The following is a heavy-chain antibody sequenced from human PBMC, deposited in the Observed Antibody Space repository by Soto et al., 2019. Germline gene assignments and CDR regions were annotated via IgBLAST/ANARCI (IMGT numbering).Heavy chain of an antibody. CDR1: GGTFSSYA. D-gene: IGHD3-22*01. V-gene: IGHV1-69*13. J-gene: IGHJ6*02. CDR2: IIPIFGTA. Sequence: ASVKVSCKASGGTFSSYAISWVRQAPGQGLEWMGGIIPIFGTANYAQKFQGRVTITADESTSTAYMELSSLRSEDTAVYYCARSLPRAYYYDSSGRPSYYYYYVMDVWGQGTTVTVSS. CDR3: ARSLPRAYYYDSSGRPSYYYYYVMDV.